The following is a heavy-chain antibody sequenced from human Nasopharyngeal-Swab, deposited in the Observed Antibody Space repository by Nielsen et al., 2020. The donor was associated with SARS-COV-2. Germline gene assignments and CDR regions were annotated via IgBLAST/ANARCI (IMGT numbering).Heavy chain of an antibody. V-gene: IGHV3-23*01. CDR3: AKVGRGYSYGYYYYYMDV. Sequence: GESLQISCAASGFTFSSYAMSWFRQAPGKGLEWFSAISGSGVSTYYADSVKGRFTISRDNSKNTLYLQMNSLRAEDTAVYYCAKVGRGYSYGYYYYYMDVWGKGTTVTVAS. D-gene: IGHD5-18*01. CDR2: ISGSGVST. J-gene: IGHJ6*03. CDR1: GFTFSSYA.